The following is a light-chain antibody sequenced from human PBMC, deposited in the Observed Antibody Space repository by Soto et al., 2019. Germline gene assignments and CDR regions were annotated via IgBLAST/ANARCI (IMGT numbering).Light chain of an antibody. CDR1: QSVSSTY. CDR3: QQYAGSPRT. J-gene: IGKJ1*01. Sequence: EPVLTQSPGTLSLSPGDRATLSCRASQSVSSTYLAWYQQRPGQAPRLLSYSSSRRATGIPDRFTGSGSGTDFTLTINRVEPEDFAVYFCQQYAGSPRTFGQGTKVDI. V-gene: IGKV3-20*01. CDR2: SSS.